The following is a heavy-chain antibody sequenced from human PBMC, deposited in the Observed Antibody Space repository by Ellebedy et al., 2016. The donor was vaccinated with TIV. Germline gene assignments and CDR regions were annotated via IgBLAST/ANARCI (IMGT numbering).Heavy chain of an antibody. V-gene: IGHV3-30-3*01. Sequence: GESLKISXAASGFTFSSYAMHWVRQAPGKGLEWVAVISYDGSNKYYADSVKGRFTISRDNSKNTLYLQMNSLRAEDTAVYYCAKDHFGGRYYYYGMDVWGQGTTVTVSS. CDR3: AKDHFGGRYYYYGMDV. CDR2: ISYDGSNK. CDR1: GFTFSSYA. J-gene: IGHJ6*02. D-gene: IGHD3-10*01.